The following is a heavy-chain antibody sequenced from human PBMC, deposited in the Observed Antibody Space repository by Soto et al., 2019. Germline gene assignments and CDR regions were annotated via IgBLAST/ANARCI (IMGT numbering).Heavy chain of an antibody. Sequence: GASVKVSCKASGGTFSSYAISWVRQAPGQGLEWMGGIIPIFGTANYAQKFQGRVTITADESTSTAYMELSSLRSEDTAAYYCARGVCSGGSCYSGLDVWGQGTTVTVSS. CDR1: GGTFSSYA. J-gene: IGHJ6*02. CDR3: ARGVCSGGSCYSGLDV. CDR2: IIPIFGTA. V-gene: IGHV1-69*13. D-gene: IGHD2-15*01.